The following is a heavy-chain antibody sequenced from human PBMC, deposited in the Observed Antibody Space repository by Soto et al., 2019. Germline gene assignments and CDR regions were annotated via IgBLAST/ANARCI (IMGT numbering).Heavy chain of an antibody. CDR2: ISSSGSTI. CDR3: ARFTYIVVVPAAMAPHFDY. D-gene: IGHD2-2*01. J-gene: IGHJ4*02. Sequence: PGGSLRLSCAASGFTFSDYYMSWIRQAPGKGLEWVSYISSSGSTIYYADSVKGRFTISRDNAKNSLYLQMNSLRAEDTAVYYCARFTYIVVVPAAMAPHFDYWGQGTLVTVSS. CDR1: GFTFSDYY. V-gene: IGHV3-11*01.